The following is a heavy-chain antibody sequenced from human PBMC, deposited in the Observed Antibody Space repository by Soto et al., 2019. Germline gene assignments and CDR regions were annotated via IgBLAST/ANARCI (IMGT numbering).Heavy chain of an antibody. CDR2: IIPIFGTA. Sequence: SVKVSCKASGGTFSSYAISWVRQAPGQGLEWMGGIIPIFGTANYAQKFQGRVTITADESTSTAYMELISLRSEDTAVYYCARLLDARGPNFFAYGAQGTLDHVSA. J-gene: IGHJ4*02. CDR1: GGTFSSYA. V-gene: IGHV1-69*13. D-gene: IGHD1-26*01. CDR3: ARLLDARGPNFFAY.